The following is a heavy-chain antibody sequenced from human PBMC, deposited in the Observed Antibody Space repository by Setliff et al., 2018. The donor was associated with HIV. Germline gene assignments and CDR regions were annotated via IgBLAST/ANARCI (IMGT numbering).Heavy chain of an antibody. Sequence: ASVKVSCKASGYTFTSYGISWLRQAPGQGLEWMGWISGYSGNTNYAQKFQDRVTMTTDTPTSTVYMELRSLRSDDTAVYYCARVQWVVSSNVGLDYWGQGTPVTVSS. CDR1: GYTFTSYG. J-gene: IGHJ4*02. CDR2: ISGYSGNT. D-gene: IGHD6-19*01. CDR3: ARVQWVVSSNVGLDY. V-gene: IGHV1-18*01.